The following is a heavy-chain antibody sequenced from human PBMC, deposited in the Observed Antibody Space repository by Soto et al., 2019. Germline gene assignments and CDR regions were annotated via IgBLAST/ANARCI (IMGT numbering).Heavy chain of an antibody. CDR2: IHYSGST. Sequence: QVQLQESGPGLVKPSQTLSLTCPVSGVSISSGGYYLNWIRQLPGKGLEWIGYIHYSGSTYYNPSLKSRVTISVDTSKNQCSLKLSSVTAADTAVYYCASVQLLSDNRDVWGQGTTVTVSS. CDR3: ASVQLLSDNRDV. D-gene: IGHD2-2*01. V-gene: IGHV4-31*03. J-gene: IGHJ6*02. CDR1: GVSISSGGYY.